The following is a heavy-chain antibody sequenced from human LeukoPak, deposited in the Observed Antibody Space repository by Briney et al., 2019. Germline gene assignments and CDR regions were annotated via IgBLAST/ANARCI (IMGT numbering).Heavy chain of an antibody. Sequence: GGSLRLSCAASGFTFSSYSMNWVRQAPGKGLEWVSSISSSSSTIYYADSVKGRFTISRDNAKNSLYLQMNSLRDEDTAVYYCARDSCSSTSCYTPNWFDPWGQGTLVTVSS. CDR2: ISSSSSTI. J-gene: IGHJ5*02. CDR1: GFTFSSYS. CDR3: ARDSCSSTSCYTPNWFDP. V-gene: IGHV3-48*02. D-gene: IGHD2-2*02.